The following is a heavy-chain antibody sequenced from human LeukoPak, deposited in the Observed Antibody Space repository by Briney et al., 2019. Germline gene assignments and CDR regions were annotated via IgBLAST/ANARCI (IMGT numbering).Heavy chain of an antibody. CDR3: ARAKWELLPYYYYYMDV. V-gene: IGHV1-18*01. CDR1: GYTFTSYG. J-gene: IGHJ6*03. Sequence: ASVKVSCKASGYTFTSYGISWVRQAPGQGLEWMGWISAYNGNTNYAQKLQGRVTMTTDTSTSTAYMELRSLRSDDTAVYYCARAKWELLPYYYYYMDVWGKATTVTVSS. CDR2: ISAYNGNT. D-gene: IGHD1-26*01.